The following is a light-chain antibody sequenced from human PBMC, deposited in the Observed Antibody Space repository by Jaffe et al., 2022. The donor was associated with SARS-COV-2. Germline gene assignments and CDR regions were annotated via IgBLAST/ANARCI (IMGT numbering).Light chain of an antibody. CDR2: AYN. Sequence: QSVLTQPPSVSGAPGQRVTISCTGGSSNIGGGYDVHWYQQLPGTAPKLLIYAYNNRPSGVPDRFSDSRSGTSASLAISGLQAEDEAVYYCQSYDSSLSGLVFGGGTKLTVL. J-gene: IGLJ3*02. CDR1: SSNIGGGYD. CDR3: QSYDSSLSGLV. V-gene: IGLV1-40*01.